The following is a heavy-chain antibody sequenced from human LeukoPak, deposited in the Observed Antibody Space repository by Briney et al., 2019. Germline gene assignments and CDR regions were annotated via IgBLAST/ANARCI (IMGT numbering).Heavy chain of an antibody. D-gene: IGHD4-23*01. V-gene: IGHV2-5*02. CDR3: AHMTTMVTSFAY. J-gene: IGHJ4*02. CDR1: GFSLSTRGVG. Sequence: SGPTLVKPTQTLTLTCTFSGFSLSTRGVGVGWIRQPPGKALEWLALIYWDDDKRYSPSLKSKLTITKDTSKNQVVLTMTNMDPVDTATYYCAHMTTMVTSFAYWGQGSLVTVSS. CDR2: IYWDDDK.